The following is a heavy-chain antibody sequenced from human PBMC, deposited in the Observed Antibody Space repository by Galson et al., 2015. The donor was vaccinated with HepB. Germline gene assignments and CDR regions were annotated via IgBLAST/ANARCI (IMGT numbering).Heavy chain of an antibody. J-gene: IGHJ4*02. Sequence: SVKVSCKASGYTFTSYYMHWVRQAPGQGLEWMGIINPSGGSTSYAQRFQGRVTMTRDTSTSTVYMELSSLRSEDTAVYYCARVYSSGWYPFDYWGQGTLVTVSS. CDR1: GYTFTSYY. V-gene: IGHV1-46*01. CDR2: INPSGGST. D-gene: IGHD6-19*01. CDR3: ARVYSSGWYPFDY.